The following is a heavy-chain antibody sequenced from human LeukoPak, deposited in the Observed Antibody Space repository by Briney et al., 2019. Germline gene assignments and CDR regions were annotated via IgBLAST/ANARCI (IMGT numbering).Heavy chain of an antibody. V-gene: IGHV1-24*01. CDR1: GSTLAESY. J-gene: IGHJ4*02. CDR3: AGDRGITITKDFDY. CDR2: YDPEEGGI. Sequence: GASVKVSCKVSGSTLAESYIHWLRQAPRKGLEWMGGYDPEEGGIIYAQKFLDRVTMTEDTSTTTAYMEVSSLRSEDTAVYFCAGDRGITITKDFDYWGQGTVVTVSS. D-gene: IGHD1-1*01.